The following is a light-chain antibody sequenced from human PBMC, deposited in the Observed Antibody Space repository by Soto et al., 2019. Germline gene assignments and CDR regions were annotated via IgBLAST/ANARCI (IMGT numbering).Light chain of an antibody. J-gene: IGKJ1*01. CDR2: VAS. CDR3: QQGHSAPRT. V-gene: IGKV1-39*01. CDR1: QSISSD. Sequence: DIQLTQSPCSLSASVGDRVTITCRASQSISSDLNWYQQKAGQAPKLLIYVASNLQIGVPSRFSGSGSGTEFTLTINSLQPEDFATYYCQQGHSAPRTFGLGTKVEVK.